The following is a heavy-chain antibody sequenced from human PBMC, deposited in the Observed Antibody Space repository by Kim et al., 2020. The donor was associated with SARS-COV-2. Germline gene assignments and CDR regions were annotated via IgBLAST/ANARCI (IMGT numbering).Heavy chain of an antibody. Sequence: ASVKVSCKASGYTFTSYAMHWVRQAPGQRLEWMGWISAGNGNTKYSQKFQGRVTITRDTSASTAYMELSSLRSEDSAVYYCARKGTRITIFGVVIGGMDVWGQGTTVTVSS. CDR1: GYTFTSYA. V-gene: IGHV1-3*01. CDR3: ARKGTRITIFGVVIGGMDV. J-gene: IGHJ6*02. D-gene: IGHD3-3*01. CDR2: ISAGNGNT.